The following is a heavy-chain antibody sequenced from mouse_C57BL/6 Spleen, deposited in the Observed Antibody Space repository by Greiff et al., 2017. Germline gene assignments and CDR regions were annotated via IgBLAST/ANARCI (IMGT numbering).Heavy chain of an antibody. D-gene: IGHD1-1*01. J-gene: IGHJ3*01. CDR1: GYTFTDYY. CDR2: INPNNGGT. Sequence: EVQLQQSGPELVKPGASVKISCKASGYTFTDYYMNWVKQSHGKSLEWIGDINPNNGGTSYNQKFKGKATLTVDKSSSTAYMELRSLTSEDSAVYYCARSLYYYGSTAWFAYWGQGTLVTVSA. CDR3: ARSLYYYGSTAWFAY. V-gene: IGHV1-26*01.